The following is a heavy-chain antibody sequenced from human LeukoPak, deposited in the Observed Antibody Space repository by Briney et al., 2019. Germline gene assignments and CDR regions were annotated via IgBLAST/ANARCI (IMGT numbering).Heavy chain of an antibody. CDR2: ISYDGSHK. J-gene: IGHJ4*02. CDR3: AKDHLRITMIVVAAGYGEFDY. V-gene: IGHV3-30-3*01. CDR1: GFTLSSHA. Sequence: GGSLRLSCTASGFTLSSHAMHWVRQAPGKGLEWVAVISYDGSHKYYADSVKGRFTISRDNSKNTLYLQMNSLRAEDTAVYYCAKDHLRITMIVVAAGYGEFDYWGQGTLVTVSS. D-gene: IGHD3-22*01.